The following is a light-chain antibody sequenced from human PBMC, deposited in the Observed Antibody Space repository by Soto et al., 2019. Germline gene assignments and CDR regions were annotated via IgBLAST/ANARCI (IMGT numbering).Light chain of an antibody. CDR3: QQYDNLPLT. Sequence: DIQMTQSPSSLSASVGDRVTITCQASQDISNYLNWYQQKPGKAPKPLIYDVSNLEKGVPLRFSGSGSGTDFTFTISSLQPEDIATYYCQQYDNLPLTFGGGTKVEIK. CDR1: QDISNY. J-gene: IGKJ4*01. CDR2: DVS. V-gene: IGKV1-33*01.